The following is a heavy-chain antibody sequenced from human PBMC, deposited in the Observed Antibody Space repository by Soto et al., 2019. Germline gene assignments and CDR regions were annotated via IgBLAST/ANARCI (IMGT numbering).Heavy chain of an antibody. D-gene: IGHD3-10*01. Sequence: GASVKVSCKASGGTFSSYAISWVRQAPGQGLEWMGGIIPIFGTANYAQKFRGRVTITADKSTSTAYMELSSLRSEDTAVYYCASFFRPGRNHPFRDYWGQGTLVTVSS. J-gene: IGHJ4*02. V-gene: IGHV1-69*06. CDR1: GGTFSSYA. CDR2: IIPIFGTA. CDR3: ASFFRPGRNHPFRDY.